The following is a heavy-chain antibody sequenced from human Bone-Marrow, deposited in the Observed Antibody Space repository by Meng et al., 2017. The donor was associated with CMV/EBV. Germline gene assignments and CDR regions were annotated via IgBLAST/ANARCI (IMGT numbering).Heavy chain of an antibody. CDR2: IVVGSGNT. Sequence: SVKVSCKASGFTFTSSAVQWVRQARGQRLEWIGWIVVGSGNTNYAQKSQERVTITRDMSTSTAYMELSSLRSEDTAVYYCAADQFLGGSYTYFDYWGQGTRVTVSS. CDR1: GFTFTSSA. CDR3: AADQFLGGSYTYFDY. V-gene: IGHV1-58*01. D-gene: IGHD1-26*01. J-gene: IGHJ4*02.